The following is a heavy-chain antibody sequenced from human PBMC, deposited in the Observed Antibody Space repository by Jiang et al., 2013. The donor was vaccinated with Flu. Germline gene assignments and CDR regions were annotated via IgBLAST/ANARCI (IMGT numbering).Heavy chain of an antibody. CDR3: ARAQRDDAFDI. J-gene: IGHJ3*02. V-gene: IGHV1-46*01. CDR1: AFTFTSYY. Sequence: SGAEVKKPGASVKVSCKASAFTFTSYYIHWVRQPPGQGLEWMGIINPSDGSTTYAQRFQGRVTMTRDTSTSTVYMELSSLKSEDTAVYYCARAQRDDAFDIWAKGQWSPSLQ. CDR2: INPSDGST.